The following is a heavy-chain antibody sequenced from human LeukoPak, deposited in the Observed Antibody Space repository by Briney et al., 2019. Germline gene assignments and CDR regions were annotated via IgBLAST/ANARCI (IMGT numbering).Heavy chain of an antibody. D-gene: IGHD2-21*02. CDR3: ARHLNNCGGDCYSNWFDP. V-gene: IGHV4-39*01. J-gene: IGHJ5*02. CDR2: IYYSGST. CDR1: GGSISSSSCY. Sequence: SETLSLTCTVSGGSISSSSCYWGWIRQPPGKGLEWIGSIYYSGSTYYNPSLKSRVTISVDTSKNQFSLKLSSVTAADTAVYYCARHLNNCGGDCYSNWFDPWGQGTLVTVSS.